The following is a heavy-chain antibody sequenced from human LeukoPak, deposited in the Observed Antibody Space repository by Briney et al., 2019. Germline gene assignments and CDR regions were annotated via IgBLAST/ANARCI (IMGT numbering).Heavy chain of an antibody. CDR1: GFTFTSSA. Sequence: SVKVSCKASGFTFTSSAVQWVRQARGQRLEWIGRIVVGSGNTNYAQKFQERVTITRDMSTSTAYMELSSLRSEDTAMYYCAADTSLYSSGWYSGTVDYWGQGTLVTVSS. J-gene: IGHJ4*02. CDR2: IVVGSGNT. D-gene: IGHD6-19*01. V-gene: IGHV1-58*01. CDR3: AADTSLYSSGWYSGTVDY.